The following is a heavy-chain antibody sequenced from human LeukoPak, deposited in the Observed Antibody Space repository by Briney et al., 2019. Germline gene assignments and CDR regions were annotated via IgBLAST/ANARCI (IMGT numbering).Heavy chain of an antibody. CDR1: GFSVSSNY. V-gene: IGHV3-66*01. J-gene: IGHJ4*02. CDR3: AAKGNGYTGTYVFAH. D-gene: IGHD5-12*01. Sequence: PGGSLTPSCAASGFSVSSNYMSWVRQAPGKGLEWVSVLYSSGYSKYADSVKGRFSISRDTSENTLSLQMNSLRAEDSAVYYCAAKGNGYTGTYVFAHWGRGTLVTVSS. CDR2: LYSSGYS.